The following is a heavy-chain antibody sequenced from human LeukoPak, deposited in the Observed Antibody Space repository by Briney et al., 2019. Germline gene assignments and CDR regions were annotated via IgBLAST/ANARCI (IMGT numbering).Heavy chain of an antibody. D-gene: IGHD6-19*01. Sequence: PSETLSLTCAVYGGSFSGYYWSWIRQPSGKGLEWIGEINHSGSTNYNPSLKSRVTISVDTSKNQFSLKLSSVTAADTAVYYCARGATSSGRTYYFDYWGQGTLVTVSS. J-gene: IGHJ4*02. V-gene: IGHV4-34*01. CDR3: ARGATSSGRTYYFDY. CDR2: INHSGST. CDR1: GGSFSGYY.